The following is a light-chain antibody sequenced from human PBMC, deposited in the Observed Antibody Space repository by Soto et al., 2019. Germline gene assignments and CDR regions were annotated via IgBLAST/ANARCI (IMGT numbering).Light chain of an antibody. CDR2: AAS. CDR3: QQYGSSPET. Sequence: EVVLTQSPDILSLSPGERATLSCRASQGGIYNYLAWYQQRPGLAPRLLISAASDRATGIPDRFSGSQSGTDFTLTINKLEPEDFAVYYCQQYGSSPETFGQGTKVDIK. V-gene: IGKV3-20*01. CDR1: QGGIYNY. J-gene: IGKJ2*01.